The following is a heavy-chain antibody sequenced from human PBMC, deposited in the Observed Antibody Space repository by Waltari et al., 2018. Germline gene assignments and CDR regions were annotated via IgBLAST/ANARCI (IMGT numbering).Heavy chain of an antibody. V-gene: IGHV4-38-2*01. Sequence: QVQLQESGPGLVKPSETLSLTCAVCGYSISSGYYWGWIRQPPGKGLEWIGSIYHSGSTYYNPSLKSRVTISVDTSKNQFSLKLSSVTAADTAVYYCARQTYYYDSSGLKRAFDIWGQGTVVTVSS. J-gene: IGHJ3*02. CDR1: GYSISSGYY. CDR2: IYHSGST. D-gene: IGHD3-22*01. CDR3: ARQTYYYDSSGLKRAFDI.